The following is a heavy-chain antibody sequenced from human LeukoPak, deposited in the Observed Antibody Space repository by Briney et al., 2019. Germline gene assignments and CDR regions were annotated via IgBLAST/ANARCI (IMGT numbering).Heavy chain of an antibody. CDR1: GGSINSYY. D-gene: IGHD3-10*01. J-gene: IGHJ5*02. V-gene: IGHV4-59*01. CDR3: ARGGYYGSGNDFRFDP. CDR2: IHYTGST. Sequence: SETLSLTCTVSGGSINSYYWSWIRQPPGKGLECIGYIHYTGSTNYNPSLKSRVTISVDTSKSQLSLKLSSVTAADTAIYYCARGGYYGSGNDFRFDPWGQGTLVTVSS.